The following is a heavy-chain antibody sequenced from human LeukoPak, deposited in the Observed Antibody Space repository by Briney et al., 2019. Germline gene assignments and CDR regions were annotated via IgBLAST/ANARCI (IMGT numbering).Heavy chain of an antibody. CDR3: ARARPGYDTPPNYFDF. CDR2: IISSSSVV. D-gene: IGHD3-16*01. J-gene: IGHJ4*02. Sequence: GGSLRPPFATSGFTFSSYSMNWVRQAPGKGLEWISYIISSSSVVYYADSVKGRFTISRDNAKSSLYLQMNSLRAEDTAVYYCARARPGYDTPPNYFDFWGQGTLLTVSS. CDR1: GFTFSSYS. V-gene: IGHV3-48*01.